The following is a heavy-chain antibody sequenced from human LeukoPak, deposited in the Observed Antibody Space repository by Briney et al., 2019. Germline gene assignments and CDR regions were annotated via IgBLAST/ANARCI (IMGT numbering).Heavy chain of an antibody. J-gene: IGHJ5*02. Sequence: PSQTLSLTCTVSGGSISSVSYSWSWIRQPAGKGLEWIGRIYTSGSTTYNPSLESRVTIPVDTSKSQFSLKLSSVTAADTAVYFCARSPHIWFAERGWFDPWGQGTLVTVSS. CDR2: IYTSGST. CDR1: GGSISSVSYS. V-gene: IGHV4-61*02. CDR3: ARSPHIWFAERGWFDP. D-gene: IGHD3-10*01.